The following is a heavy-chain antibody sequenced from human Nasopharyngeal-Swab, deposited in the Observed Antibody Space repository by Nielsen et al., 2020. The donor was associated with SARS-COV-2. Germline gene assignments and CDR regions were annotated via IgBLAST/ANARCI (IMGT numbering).Heavy chain of an antibody. CDR3: ARVDADYDFWSGSKSGLFDY. CDR2: ISSSSSYI. Sequence: GGSLRLSCAASGFTFSSYSMNWVRQAPGKGLEWVSSISSSSSYIYYADSVKGRFTISRDNAKNSLYLQMNSLRAEDTAAYYCARVDADYDFWSGSKSGLFDYWGQGTLVTVSS. V-gene: IGHV3-21*01. CDR1: GFTFSSYS. D-gene: IGHD3-3*01. J-gene: IGHJ4*02.